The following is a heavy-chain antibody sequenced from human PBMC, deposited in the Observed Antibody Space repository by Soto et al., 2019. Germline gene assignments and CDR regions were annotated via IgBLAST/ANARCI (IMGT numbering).Heavy chain of an antibody. V-gene: IGHV3-23*01. CDR3: ARTHVDTAMLSGYFALNWFDP. J-gene: IGHJ5*02. D-gene: IGHD5-18*01. CDR1: GFTFSNYA. Sequence: GGSLRLSCAASGFTFSNYAMSWVRQAPGKGLEWVSGISASGRDTYYADSVKDRFTISRDNSKNTVYLQVNSLRAEDTAVYYCARTHVDTAMLSGYFALNWFDPWGQGTLVTVSS. CDR2: ISASGRDT.